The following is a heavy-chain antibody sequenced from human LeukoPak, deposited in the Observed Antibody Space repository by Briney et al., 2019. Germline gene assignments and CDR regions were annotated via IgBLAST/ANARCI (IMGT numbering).Heavy chain of an antibody. D-gene: IGHD3-22*01. CDR2: INHSGST. CDR3: ARGPYSYDSSGAFDI. Sequence: SETLSLTCAVYGGSFSGYYWSWIRQPPGKGLEWIGEINHSGSTNYNPSLKSRVTITVDTSKNQFSLKLSSVTAADTAVYFCARGPYSYDSSGAFDIWGQGTTVTVSS. J-gene: IGHJ3*02. V-gene: IGHV4-34*01. CDR1: GGSFSGYY.